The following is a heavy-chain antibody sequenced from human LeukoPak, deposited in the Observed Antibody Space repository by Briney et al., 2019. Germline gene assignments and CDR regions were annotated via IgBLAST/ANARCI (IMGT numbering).Heavy chain of an antibody. Sequence: GGSLRLSCAASRFTFSSYAMSWVRQAPGKGLEWVSSISSSSSYIYYADSVKGRFTISRDNAKNSLYLQMNSLRAEDTAVYYCARGPRPDFWSGYYFDYWGQGTLVTVSS. CDR3: ARGPRPDFWSGYYFDY. CDR1: RFTFSSYA. CDR2: ISSSSSYI. D-gene: IGHD3-3*01. J-gene: IGHJ4*02. V-gene: IGHV3-21*01.